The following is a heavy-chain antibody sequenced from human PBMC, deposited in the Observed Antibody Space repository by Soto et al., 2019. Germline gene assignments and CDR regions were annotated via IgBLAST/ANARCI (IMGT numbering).Heavy chain of an antibody. CDR3: AMGEWLGERRFDP. CDR1: GGSISSGGYY. Sequence: QVQLQESGPGLVKPSQTLSLTCTVSGGSISSGGYYWSWIRQHPGKGLEWIGYIYYSGSTYYNTSLKSRVTIAVDTSKNQFSLKLSSVTAADTAVYYCAMGEWLGERRFDPWGQGTLVTISS. D-gene: IGHD3-16*01. J-gene: IGHJ5*02. CDR2: IYYSGST. V-gene: IGHV4-31*03.